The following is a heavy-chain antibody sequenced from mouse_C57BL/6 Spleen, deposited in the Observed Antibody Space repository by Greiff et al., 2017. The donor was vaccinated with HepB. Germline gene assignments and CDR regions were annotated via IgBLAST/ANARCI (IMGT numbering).Heavy chain of an antibody. Sequence: EVKLLESGPGLAKPSQTLSLTCSVTGYSFTSYYWNWIRKSPGNKLEYMAYISYSGSTDYYPAPRSRLSITRDTSKNLYYLQLSSVTTEDTASYYCAYDYDDGYFAMGDWGKGASVTV. CDR3: AYDYDDGYFAMGD. J-gene: IGHJ4*01. CDR2: ISYSGST. V-gene: IGHV3-8*01. D-gene: IGHD2-4*01. CDR1: GYSFTSYY.